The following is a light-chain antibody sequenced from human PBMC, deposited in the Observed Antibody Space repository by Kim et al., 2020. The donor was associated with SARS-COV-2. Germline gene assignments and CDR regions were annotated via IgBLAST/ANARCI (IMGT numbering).Light chain of an antibody. J-gene: IGKJ5*01. V-gene: IGKV3-15*01. CDR3: QQYNNWPRIN. CDR1: QSVSSN. Sequence: EIVMTQSPATLSVSPGERATLSCRASQSVSSNLAWYQQKPGQAPRLLIYGASTRATGIPARFSGSGSGTEFTLTISSLQSEDFAVYYCQQYNNWPRINFGQGTRLEIK. CDR2: GAS.